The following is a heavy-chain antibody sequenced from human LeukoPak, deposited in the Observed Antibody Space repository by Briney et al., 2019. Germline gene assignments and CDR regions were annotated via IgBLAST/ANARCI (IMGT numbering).Heavy chain of an antibody. D-gene: IGHD3-3*01. CDR1: GYTFTGYY. V-gene: IGHV1-2*02. Sequence: GASVKVSCKASGYTFTGYYMHWVRQAPGQGLEWMGWINPNSGGTNYAQKFQGRVTMTRDTPISTAYMELSRLRSDDTAVYYCARKQYYDFWSGENWFDPWGQGTLVTVSS. J-gene: IGHJ5*02. CDR3: ARKQYYDFWSGENWFDP. CDR2: INPNSGGT.